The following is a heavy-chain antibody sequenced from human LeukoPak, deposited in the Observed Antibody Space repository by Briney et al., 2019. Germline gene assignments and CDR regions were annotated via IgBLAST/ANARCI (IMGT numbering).Heavy chain of an antibody. D-gene: IGHD6-19*01. CDR1: GGSISGNPYY. CDR2: IYYSGST. V-gene: IGHV4-61*01. J-gene: IGHJ4*02. CDR3: VDGTYFDY. Sequence: SETLSLTCTVSGGSISGNPYYWSWIRQPPGKGLEWIGYIYYSGSTNYNPSLKSRVTISVDTPKNQFSLKLSSVTAADTAVYYCVDGTYFDYRGQGTLVTVSS.